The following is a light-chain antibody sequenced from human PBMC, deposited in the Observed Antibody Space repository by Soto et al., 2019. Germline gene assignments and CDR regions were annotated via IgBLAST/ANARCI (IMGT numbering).Light chain of an antibody. J-gene: IGLJ2*01. CDR2: EVS. Sequence: QSALTQPPSVSGSPGQSVTISCTGTSSDVGSYNRVSWYQQPPGTAPKLMIYEVSNRPSGVPDRFSGSKSGNTASLTISGLQAGDEADYYCSSYTSSTTFVFGGGTKLTVL. CDR1: SSDVGSYNR. V-gene: IGLV2-18*02. CDR3: SSYTSSTTFV.